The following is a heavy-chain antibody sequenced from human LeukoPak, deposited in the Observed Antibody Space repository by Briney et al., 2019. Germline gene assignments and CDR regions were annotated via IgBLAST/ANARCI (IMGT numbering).Heavy chain of an antibody. CDR1: GFTFSNFW. D-gene: IGHD6-13*01. CDR2: IKQGGSEK. Sequence: GGSLRLSCAASGFTFSNFWISWVRQAPWMGLEWVANIKQGGSEKYYVDSLKGRFPIFKDNAKTSLSLQMNSHRAEDTAVYYCARVYSSSWYRKPDAFDIWGQGTMVTVSS. J-gene: IGHJ3*02. CDR3: ARVYSSSWYRKPDAFDI. V-gene: IGHV3-7*04.